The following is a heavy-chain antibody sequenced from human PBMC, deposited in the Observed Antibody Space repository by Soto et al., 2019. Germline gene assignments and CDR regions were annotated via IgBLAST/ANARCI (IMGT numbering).Heavy chain of an antibody. V-gene: IGHV3-23*01. J-gene: IGHJ4*02. D-gene: IGHD3-10*01. CDR3: AKDRDYPRDYFHY. CDR1: GFTFNNYA. Sequence: GGSLRLSCAASGFTFNNYAMSWVRQAPGKGLEWVSAISANGQGIYYADSVKGRFTISRDNSKNTVFLHMDSLTAEDTAVYYCAKDRDYPRDYFHYWGQGTLVTVSS. CDR2: ISANGQGI.